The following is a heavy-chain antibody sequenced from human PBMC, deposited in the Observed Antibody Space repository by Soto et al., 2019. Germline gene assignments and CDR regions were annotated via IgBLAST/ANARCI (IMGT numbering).Heavy chain of an antibody. CDR2: ISGSGGST. Sequence: GGSLRLSCAASGFTFSSYAMSWVRQAPGKGLEWVSAISGSGGSTYYADSVKGRFTRSRDNSKNMLYLQMNSLRAEDTAVYYCAKDQYAGSHDYGDYVSPSDYWGQGTLVTVSS. D-gene: IGHD4-17*01. CDR3: AKDQYAGSHDYGDYVSPSDY. V-gene: IGHV3-23*01. J-gene: IGHJ4*02. CDR1: GFTFSSYA.